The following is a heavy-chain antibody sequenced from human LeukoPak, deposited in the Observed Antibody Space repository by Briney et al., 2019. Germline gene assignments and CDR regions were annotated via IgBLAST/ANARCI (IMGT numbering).Heavy chain of an antibody. J-gene: IGHJ4*02. V-gene: IGHV4-34*01. D-gene: IGHD3-16*01. CDR1: GGSFSGYY. Sequence: SETLSLTCAVYGGSFSGYYWSWIRQPPGKGLEWMGEINHSGSTKHNPSLKRRVTISADTTTNQSSLKLSSVTAADTAVYYCATQSSYVLWAPPNYWGQGTLVTASS. CDR3: ATQSSYVLWAPPNY. CDR2: INHSGST.